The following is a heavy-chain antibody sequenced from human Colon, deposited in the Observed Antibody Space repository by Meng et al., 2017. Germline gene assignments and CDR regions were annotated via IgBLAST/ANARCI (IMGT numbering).Heavy chain of an antibody. CDR3: ASGRKYCSSTSCYGQFDY. CDR2: IYHSGST. Sequence: QVQLQGAGPGSVQPSGTLSLTCAVSGGSISSSNWWSWVRQPPGKGLEWIGEIYHSGSTNYNPSLKSRVTISVDKSKNQFSLKLSSVTAADTAVYYCASGRKYCSSTSCYGQFDYWGQGTLVTVSS. J-gene: IGHJ4*02. D-gene: IGHD2-2*01. CDR1: GGSISSSNW. V-gene: IGHV4-4*02.